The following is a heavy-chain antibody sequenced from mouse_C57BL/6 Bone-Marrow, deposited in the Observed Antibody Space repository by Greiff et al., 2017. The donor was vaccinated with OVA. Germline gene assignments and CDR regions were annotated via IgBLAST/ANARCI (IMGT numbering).Heavy chain of an antibody. CDR1: GFTFSSYG. V-gene: IGHV5-6*01. Sequence: EVQRVESGGDLVKPGGSLKLSCAASGFTFSSYGMSWVRQTPDKGLEWVACISSGGSYTYYPDSVKGRFTISRDNDKNTLYLQMSSLKSEDTAMYYVARHGAAYGSRAYWGQGTLVTVSA. CDR3: ARHGAAYGSRAY. CDR2: ISSGGSYT. D-gene: IGHD1-1*01. J-gene: IGHJ3*01.